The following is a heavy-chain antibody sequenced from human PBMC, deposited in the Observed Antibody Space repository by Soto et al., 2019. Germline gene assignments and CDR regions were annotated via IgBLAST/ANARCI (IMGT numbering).Heavy chain of an antibody. J-gene: IGHJ2*01. Sequence: QVQLQRWGAGPLRPLETLSLTCGVSGVSFSGYYWAWIRQSPGKGLEWIGEINDRGSINYNPSLKSRVSISVDTSKNHYSLNLRSVTAADTAVYYCARESHDILTGPPWVWYFDLWGRGTLVTVSS. CDR1: GVSFSGYY. D-gene: IGHD3-9*01. V-gene: IGHV4-34*01. CDR3: ARESHDILTGPPWVWYFDL. CDR2: INDRGSI.